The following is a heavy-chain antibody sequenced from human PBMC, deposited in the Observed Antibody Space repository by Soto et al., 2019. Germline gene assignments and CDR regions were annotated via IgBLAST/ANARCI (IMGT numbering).Heavy chain of an antibody. D-gene: IGHD3-22*01. CDR3: AKGTSPYYYDSSGYYHLDFDH. J-gene: IGHJ4*02. CDR2: ISGSGGTT. V-gene: IGHV3-23*01. Sequence: GGSLRLSCAASGFTFSSYAMSWVRQAPGKGLEWVSAISGSGGTTYYADSVKGRFTISRDDSRNTLYLQMHSLRAEDTAVYYCAKGTSPYYYDSSGYYHLDFDHWGQGTLVTVSP. CDR1: GFTFSSYA.